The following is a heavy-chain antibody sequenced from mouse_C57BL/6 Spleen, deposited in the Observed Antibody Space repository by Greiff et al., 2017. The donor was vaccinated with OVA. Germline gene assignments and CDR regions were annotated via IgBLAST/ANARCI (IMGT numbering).Heavy chain of an antibody. J-gene: IGHJ1*03. V-gene: IGHV3-6*01. D-gene: IGHD1-1*01. CDR3: ARDKDYYGSSLWYFDV. CDR1: GYSITSGYY. CDR2: ISYDGSN. Sequence: DVKLQESGPGLVKPSQSLSLTCSVTGYSITSGYYWNWIRQFPGNKLEWMRYISYDGSNNYNPSLKNRISITRDTSKNQFFLKLNSVTTEDTATYYCARDKDYYGSSLWYFDVWGTGTTVTVSS.